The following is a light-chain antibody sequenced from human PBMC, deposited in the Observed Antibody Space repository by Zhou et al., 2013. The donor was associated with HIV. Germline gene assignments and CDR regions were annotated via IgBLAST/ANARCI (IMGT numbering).Light chain of an antibody. CDR1: QDISNY. Sequence: DIQMTQSPSSLSASVGDRVTITCQASQDISNYLNWYQQKPGKAPKLLIYDASNLETGVPSRFVGSGSGTDFTLTISSLQPEDIATYYCQQYHAYPPAFGGGPKWRS. CDR3: QQYHAYPPA. CDR2: DAS. V-gene: IGKV1-33*01. J-gene: IGKJ4*01.